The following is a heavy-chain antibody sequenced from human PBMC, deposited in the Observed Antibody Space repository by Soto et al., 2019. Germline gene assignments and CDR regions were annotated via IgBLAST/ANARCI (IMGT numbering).Heavy chain of an antibody. V-gene: IGHV3-73*01. J-gene: IGHJ3*01. CDR3: VGDAVYYYDSTGYYVDGFDV. CDR2: IRSKANSYAT. D-gene: IGHD3-22*01. Sequence: GGSLSLSCAASGFTFSGSAMHWVRQASGKGLEWVGRIRSKANSYATAYAASVKGRITISRDDSKNTAYLQMNSLKTQEPSVDSSVGDAVYYYDSTGYYVDGFDVWGQGTMVTV. CDR1: GFTFSGSA.